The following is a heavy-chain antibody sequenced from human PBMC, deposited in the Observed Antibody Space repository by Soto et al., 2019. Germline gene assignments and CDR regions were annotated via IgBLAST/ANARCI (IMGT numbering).Heavy chain of an antibody. V-gene: IGHV1-69*13. CDR2: IIPIFGTA. J-gene: IGHJ3*02. D-gene: IGHD3-22*01. CDR3: ARDYYDSSGYPPNHYDAFDI. Sequence: SVKVSCKASGGTFSSYATSWVRQAPGQGLEWMGGIIPIFGTANYAQKFQGRVTITADESTSTAYMELSSLRSEDTAVYYCARDYYDSSGYPPNHYDAFDIWGQGTMVTVSS. CDR1: GGTFSSYA.